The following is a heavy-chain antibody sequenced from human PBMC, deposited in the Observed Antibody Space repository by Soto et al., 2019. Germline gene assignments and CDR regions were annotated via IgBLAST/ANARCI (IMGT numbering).Heavy chain of an antibody. Sequence: QVQLVQSGAEVKKPGSSVKVSCKASGGTFSSYAISWVRQAPGHGLEWMGGIIPISGTATYAQKFQGRVTITADESTSTAYMELSSLRSEDTAVYYCARGITMVRGNPGGFDPWGQGSLVTVSS. CDR2: IIPISGTA. D-gene: IGHD3-10*01. V-gene: IGHV1-69*01. J-gene: IGHJ5*02. CDR1: GGTFSSYA. CDR3: ARGITMVRGNPGGFDP.